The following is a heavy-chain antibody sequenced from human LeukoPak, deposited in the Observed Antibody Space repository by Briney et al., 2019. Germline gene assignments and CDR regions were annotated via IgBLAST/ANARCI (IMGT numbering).Heavy chain of an antibody. CDR3: VKDWAGYCSSTSCYQIDY. V-gene: IGHV3-30*02. CDR2: IRYDGSNK. CDR1: GFTFSSYG. Sequence: PGGSLRLSCAASGFTFSSYGMHWVRQAPGKGLEWVAFIRYDGSNKYYADSVKGRFTISRDNSKNTLYLQMNSLRAEDTAVYYCVKDWAGYCSSTSCYQIDYWGQGTLVTVSS. D-gene: IGHD2-2*01. J-gene: IGHJ4*02.